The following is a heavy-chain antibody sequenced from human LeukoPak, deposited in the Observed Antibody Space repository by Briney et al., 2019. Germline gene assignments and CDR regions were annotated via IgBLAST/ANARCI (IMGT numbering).Heavy chain of an antibody. V-gene: IGHV1-8*01. D-gene: IGHD3-10*01. CDR1: GYTFTSYD. CDR2: MNPNSGNT. J-gene: IGHJ6*02. CDR3: ASYGSGSSPANYYGMDV. Sequence: GASVKVSCKASGYTFTSYDINWVRQATGQGLEWMGWMNPNSGNTGYAQKFQGRVTMTRNTSISTAYMELSSLRSEDTAVYYCASYGSGSSPANYYGMDVWGQGTTVTVSS.